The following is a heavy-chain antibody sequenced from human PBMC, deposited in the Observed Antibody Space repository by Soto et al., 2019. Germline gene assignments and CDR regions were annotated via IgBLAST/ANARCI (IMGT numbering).Heavy chain of an antibody. Sequence: GASVKVSCKASGGTFSSYAISWVRQAPGQGLEWMGGIIPIFGTANYAQKFQGRVTITADESTSTAYMELSSLRSEDTAVYYCASGNYYDSSEPTNYGMDVWGQGTTVTVSS. V-gene: IGHV1-69*13. CDR1: GGTFSSYA. CDR3: ASGNYYDSSEPTNYGMDV. D-gene: IGHD3-22*01. CDR2: IIPIFGTA. J-gene: IGHJ6*02.